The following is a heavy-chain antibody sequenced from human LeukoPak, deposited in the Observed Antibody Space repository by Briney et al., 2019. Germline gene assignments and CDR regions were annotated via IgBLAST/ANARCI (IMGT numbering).Heavy chain of an antibody. CDR2: GSSGGNTV. Sequence: GGSLRLSCVASGFALRNYGLNWVRQAPGKWLEWVSYGSSGGNTVNYADSVRGRFTISRDNARNSLYLQLNSLRAEDTALYYCASTKLTVAGTGYDYYMNIWGKGTTVTVSS. V-gene: IGHV3-48*01. J-gene: IGHJ6*03. CDR3: ASTKLTVAGTGYDYYMNI. CDR1: GFALRNYG. D-gene: IGHD6-19*01.